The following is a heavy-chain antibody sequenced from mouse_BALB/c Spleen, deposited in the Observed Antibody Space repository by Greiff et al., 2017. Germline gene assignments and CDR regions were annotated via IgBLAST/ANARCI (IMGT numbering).Heavy chain of an antibody. Sequence: EVKLVESGPGLVKPSQSLSLTCSVTGYSITSGYYWNWIRQFPGNKLEWMGYISYDGSNNYNPSLKNRISITRDTSKNQFFLKLNSVTTEDTATYYCARTTATYFDYWGQGTTLTVSS. CDR2: ISYDGSN. V-gene: IGHV3-6*02. J-gene: IGHJ2*01. CDR3: ARTTATYFDY. D-gene: IGHD1-2*01. CDR1: GYSITSGYY.